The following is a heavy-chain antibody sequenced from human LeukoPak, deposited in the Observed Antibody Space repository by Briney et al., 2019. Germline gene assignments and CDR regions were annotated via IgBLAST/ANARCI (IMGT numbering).Heavy chain of an antibody. CDR3: ARDRYYYDSSGYYLFDY. V-gene: IGHV4-4*07. Sequence: SETLSPTCTFSGGSISSYYWSWIRQPAGKGLEWIGRIHTSGSTNYNPSLKSRVTMSVDTSKNQFSLKLSSVTAADTAVYYCARDRYYYDSSGYYLFDYWGQGTLVTVSS. CDR1: GGSISSYY. CDR2: IHTSGST. J-gene: IGHJ4*02. D-gene: IGHD3-22*01.